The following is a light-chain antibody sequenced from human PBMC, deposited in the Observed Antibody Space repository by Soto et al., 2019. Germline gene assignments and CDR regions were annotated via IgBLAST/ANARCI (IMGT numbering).Light chain of an antibody. V-gene: IGKV3-20*01. CDR2: GAS. CDR1: QSVSSSY. Sequence: VLTQCPGTLSLSPGERATLSCRASQSVSSSYLAWYQQKPGQAPRLLIYGASSRATGIPDRFSGSGSGTDFTLTISRLEPEDFAVYYCQQYGRSGTFGQGTKVDI. CDR3: QQYGRSGT. J-gene: IGKJ1*01.